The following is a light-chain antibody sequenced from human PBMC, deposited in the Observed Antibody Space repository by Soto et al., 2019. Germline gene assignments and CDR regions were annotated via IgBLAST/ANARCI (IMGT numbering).Light chain of an antibody. Sequence: QSALTQPASVSGSPGQSITISCTGTSSDVGGYNYVSWYQQHPGKAPKLMIYEVSNRPSGVSNRFSGSKSGNTASLTISGLQAEDVADYYCTSYTSSRTLVFGGGTNLTVL. CDR3: TSYTSSRTLV. CDR2: EVS. V-gene: IGLV2-14*01. CDR1: SSDVGGYNY. J-gene: IGLJ2*01.